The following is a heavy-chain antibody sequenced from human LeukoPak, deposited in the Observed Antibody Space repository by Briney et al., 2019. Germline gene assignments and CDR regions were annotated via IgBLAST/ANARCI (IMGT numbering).Heavy chain of an antibody. V-gene: IGHV4-38-2*01. CDR2: LHHSGST. D-gene: IGHD3-22*01. Sequence: SETLSLTCAVPGYSITSTYWWGWIRQTPGTGLEWIGSLHHSGSTSYSPSLKSRVTISADTSKNQFSLRLSSVTAADTAVYYCARRGEGTSMSRFDYWGQGTLVTVSS. J-gene: IGHJ4*02. CDR3: ARRGEGTSMSRFDY. CDR1: GYSITSTYW.